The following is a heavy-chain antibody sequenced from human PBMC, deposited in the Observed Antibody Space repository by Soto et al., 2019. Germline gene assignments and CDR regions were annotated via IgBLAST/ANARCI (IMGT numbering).Heavy chain of an antibody. J-gene: IGHJ4*02. CDR2: IYYSGST. CDR1: GGSISSSSYY. D-gene: IGHD6-13*01. V-gene: IGHV4-39*01. Sequence: SETLSLTCIVSGGSISSSSYYWGWIRQPPGKGLEWIGSIYYSGSTYYNPSLKSRGTISVDTSKNQFSLKLSSVTAADTAVYYCARRTRSTSGSSWYVGSNYFDYWGQGTLVTVSS. CDR3: ARRTRSTSGSSWYVGSNYFDY.